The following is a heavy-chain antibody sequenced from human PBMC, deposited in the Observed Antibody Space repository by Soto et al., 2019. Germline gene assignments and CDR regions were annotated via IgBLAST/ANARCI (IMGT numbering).Heavy chain of an antibody. J-gene: IGHJ4*02. CDR2: ISNSGST. CDR3: ATESGSTYGYFDH. D-gene: IGHD5-18*01. CDR1: GGSVTSDEDY. Sequence: SETLSLTCTVSGGSVTSDEDYWTWIRQSPGKGLEWIGYISNSGSTGYSPSLKTRLSMSVDRSKNQFTLRLTSVTAADTAVYFCATESGSTYGYFDHWGQGTQVTVSS. V-gene: IGHV4-30-4*01.